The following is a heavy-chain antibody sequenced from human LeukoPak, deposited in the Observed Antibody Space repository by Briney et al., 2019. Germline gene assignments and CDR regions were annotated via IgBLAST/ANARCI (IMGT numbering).Heavy chain of an antibody. CDR3: ARDRAGTISYFDY. Sequence: SETLSLTCAVYGGSFSGYYWSWIRQPPGKGLEWIEEINHSGSTNYNPSLKSRVTISVDTSKNQFSLKLSSVTAADTAVYYCARDRAGTISYFDYWGQGTLVTVSS. V-gene: IGHV4-34*01. J-gene: IGHJ4*02. CDR2: INHSGST. CDR1: GGSFSGYY. D-gene: IGHD1-7*01.